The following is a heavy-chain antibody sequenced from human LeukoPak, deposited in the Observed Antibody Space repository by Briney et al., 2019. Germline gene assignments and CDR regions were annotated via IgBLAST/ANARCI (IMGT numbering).Heavy chain of an antibody. Sequence: SVKVSCKASGFTFTTSAVQWVRQARGQRLGWIGRIVVGSGNTDHAQKFQGRLTITRDISTSTAYMELSSLTSDDTAVYYCAAVPNANAWYWDDAFDIWGQGTMVTVSS. CDR3: AAVPNANAWYWDDAFDI. V-gene: IGHV1-58*01. CDR2: IVVGSGNT. J-gene: IGHJ3*02. D-gene: IGHD2-8*02. CDR1: GFTFTTSA.